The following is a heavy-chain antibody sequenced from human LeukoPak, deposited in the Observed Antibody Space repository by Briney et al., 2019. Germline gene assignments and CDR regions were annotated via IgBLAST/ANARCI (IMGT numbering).Heavy chain of an antibody. CDR2: INGSSGTI. D-gene: IGHD3-16*01. Sequence: GGSLRLSCAVSAFTFSTYSMNWVRQAPGKGLEWVSYINGSSGTIYYADSVKGRFTISRDNAKNSLYLQMNSLRAEDTAVYYCARRSEFGVLYYMDIWGKGTTVTVSS. V-gene: IGHV3-48*01. CDR3: ARRSEFGVLYYMDI. J-gene: IGHJ6*03. CDR1: AFTFSTYS.